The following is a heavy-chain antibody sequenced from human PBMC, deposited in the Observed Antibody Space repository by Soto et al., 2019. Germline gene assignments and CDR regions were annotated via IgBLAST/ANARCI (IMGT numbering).Heavy chain of an antibody. D-gene: IGHD5-18*01. Sequence: QVQLQESGPGLVKPSQTLSLTCTVSGGSISSGGYYWSWIRQHPGKGLEWIGYIYYSGSTYYNPSLKSRVTRSVDTSKNQFSLKLSSVTAADTAVYYCARVPSYGQRWWFDPWGQGTLVTVSA. V-gene: IGHV4-31*03. J-gene: IGHJ5*02. CDR3: ARVPSYGQRWWFDP. CDR1: GGSISSGGYY. CDR2: IYYSGST.